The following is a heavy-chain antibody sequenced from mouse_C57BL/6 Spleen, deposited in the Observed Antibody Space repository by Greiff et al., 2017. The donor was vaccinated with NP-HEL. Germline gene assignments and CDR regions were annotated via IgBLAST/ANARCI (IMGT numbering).Heavy chain of an antibody. CDR1: GFTFSNYW. J-gene: IGHJ3*01. D-gene: IGHD2-1*01. V-gene: IGHV6-3*01. CDR3: TSTTVKFAY. CDR2: IRLKSDNYAT. Sequence: EVKLVESGGGLVQPGGSMKLSCVASGFTFSNYWMNWVRQSPEKGLEWVAQIRLKSDNYATHYAESVKGRFTISRDDSKSSVYLQMNNLRAEDTGIYYCTSTTVKFAYWGQGTPVTVSA.